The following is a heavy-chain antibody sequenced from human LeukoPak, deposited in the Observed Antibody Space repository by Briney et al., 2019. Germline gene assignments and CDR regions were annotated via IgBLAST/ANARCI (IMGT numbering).Heavy chain of an antibody. CDR2: IRSKAYGGTT. D-gene: IGHD1-20*01. V-gene: IGHV3-49*04. CDR1: GFTFGDYA. Sequence: GRSLRLSCTASGFTFGDYAMSWVRQAPGKGLEWVGFIRSKAYGGTTEYAASVKGRFTISRDDSKSIAYLQMNSLKTEDTAVYYCTRDPRTRYNWNYSDYWGQGTLVTVSS. CDR3: TRDPRTRYNWNYSDY. J-gene: IGHJ4*02.